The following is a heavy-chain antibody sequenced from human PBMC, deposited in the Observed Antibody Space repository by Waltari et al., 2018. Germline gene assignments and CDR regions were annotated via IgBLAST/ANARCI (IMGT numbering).Heavy chain of an antibody. Sequence: EVQLVESGGGLVQPGGSLRLSCAASGFTFSRSWMHWVRQAPGKGPVWVARINHDGSRTSYGDSVKGRFTISRNNAKNTMYLQMNTLRVEDTAVYYCVRDRSSGNVGPYYGMDVWGQGTTVTVSS. CDR1: GFTFSRSW. J-gene: IGHJ6*02. CDR2: INHDGSRT. D-gene: IGHD3-22*01. V-gene: IGHV3-74*01. CDR3: VRDRSSGNVGPYYGMDV.